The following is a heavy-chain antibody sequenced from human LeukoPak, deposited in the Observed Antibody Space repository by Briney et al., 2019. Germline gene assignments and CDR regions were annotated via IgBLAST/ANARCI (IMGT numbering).Heavy chain of an antibody. CDR1: GFTFSSYS. CDR3: ARKIYGSGSYGGDY. J-gene: IGHJ4*01. V-gene: IGHV3-21*01. Sequence: SGRSLRLSCAASGFTFSSYSMNWVRRAPGKGLEWVSSISSSSNYIYYADSVKGRFTISRDNAKNSLYLQMNSLRAEDTAVYYCARKIYGSGSYGGDYWGHGTLVTVSS. CDR2: ISSSSNYI. D-gene: IGHD3-10*01.